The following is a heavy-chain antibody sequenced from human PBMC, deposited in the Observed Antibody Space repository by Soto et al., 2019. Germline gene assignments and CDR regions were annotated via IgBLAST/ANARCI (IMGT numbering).Heavy chain of an antibody. Sequence: QVQLQESGPGLVKPSGTLSLTCAVSGGSISSNKCWSWVRQPPGKGLEWIGEIYHSGTTNYNPSLESRVTISVDKSKNRCSLKLSSVTAADTAVYYCARVFSSAGFYNWFDPWGQGTLVTVSS. CDR2: IYHSGTT. J-gene: IGHJ5*02. D-gene: IGHD2-15*01. CDR3: ARVFSSAGFYNWFDP. CDR1: GGSISSNKC. V-gene: IGHV4-4*02.